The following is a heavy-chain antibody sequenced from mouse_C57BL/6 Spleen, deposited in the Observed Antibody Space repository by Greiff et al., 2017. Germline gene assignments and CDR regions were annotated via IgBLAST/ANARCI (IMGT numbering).Heavy chain of an antibody. J-gene: IGHJ4*01. CDR2: IFPGSGST. CDR1: GYTFTDYY. D-gene: IGHD2-4*01. CDR3: DKAYDYDVRDAMYY. V-gene: IGHV1-75*01. Sequence: VQLQQSGPELVKPGASVKISCKASGYTFTDYYINWVKQRPGQGLEWIGWIFPGSGSTYYNEKFKGKATLTVDKSSSTAYMLLSSLTSEDSAVYFCDKAYDYDVRDAMYYWGQGTSVTVST.